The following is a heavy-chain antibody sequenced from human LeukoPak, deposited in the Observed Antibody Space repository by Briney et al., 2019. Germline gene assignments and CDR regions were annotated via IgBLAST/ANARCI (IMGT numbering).Heavy chain of an antibody. V-gene: IGHV4-34*01. D-gene: IGHD2-8*01. CDR2: INHSGST. J-gene: IGHJ4*02. CDR1: GGSFSGYY. Sequence: PSETLSLTCAVYGGSFSGYYWSWIRQPPGKGLEWIGEINHSGSTNYNPSLKSRVTISVDTSKNQFSLKLSSVTAADTAVYYCARAPGRLPNYYFDYWGQGTLVTVS. CDR3: ARAPGRLPNYYFDY.